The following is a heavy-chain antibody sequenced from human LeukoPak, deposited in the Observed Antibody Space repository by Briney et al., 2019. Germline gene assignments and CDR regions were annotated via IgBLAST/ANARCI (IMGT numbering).Heavy chain of an antibody. J-gene: IGHJ6*03. D-gene: IGHD6-6*01. CDR2: ISGSGGGT. Sequence: GGSLRLSCAASGFTFSSYAMSWVRQAPGRGLEWVSAISGSGGGTYYADSVKGRFTISRDNSKNTLYLQMNSLRDEDTAVYYCAKVAPLAPIAARFGYYYMDVWGKGTTVTVSS. CDR1: GFTFSSYA. CDR3: AKVAPLAPIAARFGYYYMDV. V-gene: IGHV3-23*01.